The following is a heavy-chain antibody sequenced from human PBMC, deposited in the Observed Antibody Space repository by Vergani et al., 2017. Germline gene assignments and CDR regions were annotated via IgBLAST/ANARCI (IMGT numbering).Heavy chain of an antibody. D-gene: IGHD3-3*01. CDR3: TSSGYSRPYYFDY. Sequence: EVQLLESGGGLVQPGGSLRLSCAASGFTFSSYAMSWVRQAPGKGLEWVSAISGSGGSTYYADSVKGRFTISRDNSKNTLYLQMNSLRAEDTAVYYCTSSGYSRPYYFDYWGQGTLVTVSS. CDR1: GFTFSSYA. CDR2: ISGSGGST. V-gene: IGHV3-23*01. J-gene: IGHJ4*02.